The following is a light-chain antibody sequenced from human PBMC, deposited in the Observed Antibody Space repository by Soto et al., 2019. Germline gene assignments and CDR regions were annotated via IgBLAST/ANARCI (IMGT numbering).Light chain of an antibody. Sequence: DIPMTQSPSTLSASVGDRVTITCRASERIDSWLAWHQQKPGRAPKLLISKASSLESGVPSRFSGSGFGTEFTLTISSLQPDDFATYYCQQYNSYRAFGQGTKVEI. CDR1: ERIDSW. V-gene: IGKV1-5*03. J-gene: IGKJ1*01. CDR3: QQYNSYRA. CDR2: KAS.